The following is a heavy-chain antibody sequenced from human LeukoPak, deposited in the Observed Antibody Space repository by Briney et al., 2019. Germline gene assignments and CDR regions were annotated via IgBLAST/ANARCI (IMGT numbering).Heavy chain of an antibody. CDR1: GFTFSSYG. Sequence: GGSLRLSCAASGFTFSSYGMHWVRQAPGKGLEWVAFIRYDGSNKYYADSVKGRFTISRDNSKNTLYLQMNSLRAEDTAVYYCANHKPTRTFNDAFDIWGQGTMVTVSS. CDR3: ANHKPTRTFNDAFDI. V-gene: IGHV3-30*02. J-gene: IGHJ3*02. CDR2: IRYDGSNK.